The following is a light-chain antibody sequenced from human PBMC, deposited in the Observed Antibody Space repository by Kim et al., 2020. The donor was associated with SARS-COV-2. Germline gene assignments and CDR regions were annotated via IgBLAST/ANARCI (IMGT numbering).Light chain of an antibody. CDR3: QKYNRAPFT. CDR2: AAS. Sequence: ASVGDRVTITCRASQGISNYLAWYQQRPGKVPKLLIYAASALQSGVPSRFSGSGSGTDFTLTISSLQPEDVATYYCQKYNRAPFTFGPGTKVDIK. V-gene: IGKV1-27*01. CDR1: QGISNY. J-gene: IGKJ3*01.